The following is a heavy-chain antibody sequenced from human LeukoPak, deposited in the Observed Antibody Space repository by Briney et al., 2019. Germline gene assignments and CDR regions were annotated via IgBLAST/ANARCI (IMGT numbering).Heavy chain of an antibody. V-gene: IGHV4-59*06. D-gene: IGHD3-3*02. CDR1: GSSISSYY. J-gene: IGHJ5*02. CDR3: ARAPISNFVWFDP. CDR2: IYYSGNT. Sequence: SETLSLTCTVSGSSISSYYWSWIRQPPGKGLEWIGYIYYSGNTYYNPSLKSRVTISVDTSKNQFSLKLSSVTAADTAVYYCARAPISNFVWFDPWGQGTLVAVSS.